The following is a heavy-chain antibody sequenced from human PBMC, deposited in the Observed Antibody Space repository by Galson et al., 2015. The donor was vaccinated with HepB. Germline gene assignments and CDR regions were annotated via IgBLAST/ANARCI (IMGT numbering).Heavy chain of an antibody. D-gene: IGHD2-2*01. CDR1: GGTFSSYA. CDR3: ARGRLGYCSSTSCLDAFDI. Sequence: SVKVSCKASGGTFSSYAISWVRQAPGQGLEWMGGIIPIFGTANYAQKFQGRVTITADESTSTAYMELSSLRSEDTAVYYCARGRLGYCSSTSCLDAFDIWGQGTMVTVSS. V-gene: IGHV1-69*13. CDR2: IIPIFGTA. J-gene: IGHJ3*02.